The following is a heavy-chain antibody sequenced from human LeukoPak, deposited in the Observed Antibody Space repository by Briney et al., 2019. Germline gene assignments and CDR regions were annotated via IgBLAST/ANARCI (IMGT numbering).Heavy chain of an antibody. V-gene: IGHV4-59*11. D-gene: IGHD4-17*01. J-gene: IGHJ3*02. CDR1: GDSFSSHY. CDR3: ARELVTVTKGFDT. Sequence: SETLSLTCAVSGDSFSSHYWTWIRQSPGTGLECIGYISHIGRTNYNPSLKSRVTISIDTSKNQFSLKLRSVTAADTAVYYCARELVTVTKGFDTWGQGTMVSVSS. CDR2: ISHIGRT.